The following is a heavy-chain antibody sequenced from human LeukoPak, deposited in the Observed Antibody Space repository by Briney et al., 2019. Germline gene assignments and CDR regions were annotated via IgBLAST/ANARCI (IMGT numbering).Heavy chain of an antibody. D-gene: IGHD6-6*01. CDR3: AREYSTSSTSFDY. J-gene: IGHJ4*02. V-gene: IGHV4-34*01. CDR2: IRHSGST. Sequence: PSETLSLTCEVYGGSFSGHYWSWIRQPPGKGLEWIGEIRHSGSTNYNPSLKSRVTISLATSKNQLSLKLSSVTAADTAVYYCAREYSTSSTSFDYWGQGILVTVSS. CDR1: GGSFSGHY.